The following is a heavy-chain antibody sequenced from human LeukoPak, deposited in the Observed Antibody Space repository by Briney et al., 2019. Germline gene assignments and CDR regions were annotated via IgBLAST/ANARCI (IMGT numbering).Heavy chain of an antibody. D-gene: IGHD3-22*01. CDR1: GGSFSSDY. V-gene: IGHV4-59*12. CDR2: IFHSGTT. J-gene: IGHJ4*02. Sequence: SETLSLTCTMSGGSFSSDYWNWIRQPPGKGLEWIGYIFHSGTTNYNPSLKSRVTISVDTSKKHCSLRLSSVTAADTAVYYCARGNDSSGYYLYYFDYWGQGTLVTVSS. CDR3: ARGNDSSGYYLYYFDY.